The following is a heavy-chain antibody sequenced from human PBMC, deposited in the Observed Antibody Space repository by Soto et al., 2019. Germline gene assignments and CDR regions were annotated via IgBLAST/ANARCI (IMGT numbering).Heavy chain of an antibody. CDR2: IKSKTDGDTT. CDR1: GFTFSNAW. V-gene: IGHV3-15*01. D-gene: IGHD6-19*01. CDR3: TTDPRSGWFASY. J-gene: IGHJ4*02. Sequence: EVQLVESGGGLVKAGGSLRLSCAASGFTFSNAWMSWVRQAPGKGLEWVGRIKSKTDGDTTDYAAPAKGRFTISRDDSKNTPYLQMNSLKTEDTAVYYCTTDPRSGWFASYWGQGTLVTVSS.